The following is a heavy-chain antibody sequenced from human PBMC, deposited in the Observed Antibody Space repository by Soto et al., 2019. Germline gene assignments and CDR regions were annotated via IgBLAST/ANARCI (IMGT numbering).Heavy chain of an antibody. Sequence: PGGSLRLSCAASGLTFSSYAMSWVRQAPGKGLEWVSAIRDDGSNKYYADSVKGRFTISRDNSKNTLYLQMNSLRAEDTAVYYCARGVSCSSTSCYRGYYYYYMDVWGKGTTVTVSS. J-gene: IGHJ6*03. V-gene: IGHV3-23*01. CDR3: ARGVSCSSTSCYRGYYYYYMDV. CDR1: GLTFSSYA. D-gene: IGHD2-2*02. CDR2: IRDDGSNK.